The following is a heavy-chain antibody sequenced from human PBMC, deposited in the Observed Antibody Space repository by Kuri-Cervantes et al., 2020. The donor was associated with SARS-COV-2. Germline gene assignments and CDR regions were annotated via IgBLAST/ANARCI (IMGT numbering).Heavy chain of an antibody. CDR2: IYYSGTT. J-gene: IGHJ4*02. CDR3: ARPIVAAGFDY. V-gene: IGHV4-39*01. Sequence: ESLKISCTVSGGSISSSVYYWGWIRQPPGKGLEWIGSIYYSGTTYYNPSLKSRVIISVDTSKNQFSLNLSSVTAADTAVYYCARPIVAAGFDYWGQGTLVTVSS. D-gene: IGHD6-13*01. CDR1: GGSISSSVYY.